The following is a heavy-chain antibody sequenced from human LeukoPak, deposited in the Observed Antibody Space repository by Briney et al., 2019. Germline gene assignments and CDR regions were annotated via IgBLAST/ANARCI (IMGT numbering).Heavy chain of an antibody. CDR3: AKDLPEYYGSGSYGFDY. D-gene: IGHD3-10*01. CDR2: IRYDGSNK. V-gene: IGHV3-30*02. J-gene: IGHJ4*02. CDR1: GFTFSSYG. Sequence: GVSLRLSCAASGFTFSSYGLHWVRQAPGKGREGVAFIRYDGSNKYYADSVKGRFTISRDNSKNTLFLQMNSLRADDTAVYYCAKDLPEYYGSGSYGFDYWGQGTLVTVSS.